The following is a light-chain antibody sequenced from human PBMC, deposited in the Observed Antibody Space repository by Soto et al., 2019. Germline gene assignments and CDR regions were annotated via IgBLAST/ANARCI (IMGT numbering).Light chain of an antibody. Sequence: DIQMTQSPSSLSASVGDRVTITCRATQSINNYLNWYQQKPGKAPKLLIYTASTLQSGVPSRFSGSGSGTDFTLTISSLQPEDFATYYFQQSYSTLAFGPGTKVDI. CDR3: QQSYSTLA. V-gene: IGKV1-39*01. CDR1: QSINNY. CDR2: TAS. J-gene: IGKJ3*01.